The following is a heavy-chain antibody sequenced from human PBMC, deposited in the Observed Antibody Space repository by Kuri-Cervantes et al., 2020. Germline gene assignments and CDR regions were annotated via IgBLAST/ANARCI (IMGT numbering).Heavy chain of an antibody. J-gene: IGHJ2*01. D-gene: IGHD3-22*01. V-gene: IGHV2-26*01. CDR2: IFSNDEK. CDR3: ARMDSSGYYYWYFDL. CDR1: GFSLSNARMG. Sequence: SGPTLVKPTETLTLTCTVSGFSLSNARMGVSWIRRPPGKALEWLAHIFSNDEKSYSTSLKSRLTISKDTSKSQVVLTMTNMDPVDTATYYCARMDSSGYYYWYFDLWGRGTLVTVSS.